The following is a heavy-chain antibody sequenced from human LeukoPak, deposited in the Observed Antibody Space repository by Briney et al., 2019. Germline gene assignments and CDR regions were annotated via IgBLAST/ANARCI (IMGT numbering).Heavy chain of an antibody. Sequence: AASVTVSCKASGYTFTGYYMHWVRQAPGQGLEWMGWINPNSGGTNYAQKFQGRVTMTRDTSISTAYMELSRLRSDDTAVYYCARDGSATTIHNWFDPWGQGTLVTVSS. CDR2: INPNSGGT. J-gene: IGHJ5*02. CDR3: ARDGSATTIHNWFDP. D-gene: IGHD3-10*01. CDR1: GYTFTGYY. V-gene: IGHV1-2*02.